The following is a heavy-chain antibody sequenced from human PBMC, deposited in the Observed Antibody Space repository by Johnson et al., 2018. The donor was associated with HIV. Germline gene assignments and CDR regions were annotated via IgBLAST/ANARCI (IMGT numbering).Heavy chain of an antibody. CDR1: GFTFSSYA. CDR3: ARALLIAARPVGAFDI. J-gene: IGHJ3*02. V-gene: IGHV3-23*04. CDR2: ISGSAIST. D-gene: IGHD6-6*01. Sequence: MQLVESGGGLVQPGGSLRLSCAASGFTFSSYAMSWVRQAPGKGLEWVSAISGSAISTYYADSVTGRFTISRDNSKNTLYLQMNSLRVEDTAVYYCARALLIAARPVGAFDIWGQGTMVTVSS.